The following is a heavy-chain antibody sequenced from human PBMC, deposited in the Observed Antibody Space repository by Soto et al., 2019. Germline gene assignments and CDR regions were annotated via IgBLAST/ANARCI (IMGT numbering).Heavy chain of an antibody. D-gene: IGHD4-17*01. J-gene: IGHJ4*02. V-gene: IGHV4-4*02. CDR2: IYHTEST. CDR3: ARYDFGTFDY. CDR1: GDSISSSFW. Sequence: WETLSLTCAVSGDSISSSFWWSWVRQPPGKGLEWIGEIYHTESTVYNPSLKSRVTISVDKSKNQFSLNLDSVTAADTAVYYCARYDFGTFDYWGRGILVTVSS.